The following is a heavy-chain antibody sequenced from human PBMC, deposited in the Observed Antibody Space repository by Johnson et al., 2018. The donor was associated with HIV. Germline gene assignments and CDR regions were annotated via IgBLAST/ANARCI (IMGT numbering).Heavy chain of an antibody. D-gene: IGHD1-1*01. J-gene: IGHJ3*02. CDR3: ARESLTTSDAFDM. CDR2: ISYAGSDK. V-gene: IGHV3-33*05. CDR1: GFTFSSYG. Sequence: QMQLVESGGGVVQPGGSLRLSCAASGFTFSSYGMNWVRQAPGKGLEWVAVISYAGSDKYSADSVKGRLTISRDNSKNTLYLQMNSPTAEDTAVYYCARESLTTSDAFDMWGQGTMVTVSS.